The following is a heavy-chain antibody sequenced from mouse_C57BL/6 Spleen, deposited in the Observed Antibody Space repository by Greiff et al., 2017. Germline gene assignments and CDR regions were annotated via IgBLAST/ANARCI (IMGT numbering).Heavy chain of an antibody. CDR2: ISSGSSTI. CDR1: GFTFSDYG. D-gene: IGHD4-1*01. Sequence: EVQRVESGGGLVKPGGSLKLSCAASGFTFSDYGMHWVRQAPEKGLEWVAYISSGSSTIYYADTVKGRFTFSRDNAKNTLFLQMTSLRSEDTAMYYCARRLGRDYYAMDYWGQGTSVTVSS. CDR3: ARRLGRDYYAMDY. V-gene: IGHV5-17*01. J-gene: IGHJ4*01.